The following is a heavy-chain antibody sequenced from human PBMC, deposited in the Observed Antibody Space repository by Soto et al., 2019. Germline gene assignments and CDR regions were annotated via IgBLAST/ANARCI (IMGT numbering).Heavy chain of an antibody. J-gene: IGHJ4*02. CDR2: IYFSGST. CDR1: GVSMNNTSYY. V-gene: IGHV4-39*01. CDR3: ARHGSY. Sequence: PSETLSLTCTVSGVSMNNTSYYWGWIRQSPGKGLEWIGTIYFSGSTFYNPSLKSRLTISIDRSKNQFSLRLPSVTAADTAVYYCARHGSYWGQGTLVTVSS.